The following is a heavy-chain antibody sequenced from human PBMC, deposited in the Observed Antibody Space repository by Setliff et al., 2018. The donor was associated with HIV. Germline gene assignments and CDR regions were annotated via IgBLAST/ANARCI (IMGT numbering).Heavy chain of an antibody. Sequence: PGGSLRLSCAASGFTSGFAFSHYWMHWVRQFPGKGLVWVSRITNDVSATTYADFVKGRFTISRDNANNRVYLQMGSLRGDDMGVYYCARGKNYIFWSSYFGMDVWGQGTMVTVSS. V-gene: IGHV3-74*01. J-gene: IGHJ6*02. CDR3: ARGKNYIFWSSYFGMDV. D-gene: IGHD3-3*01. CDR2: ITNDVSAT. CDR1: GFAFSHYW.